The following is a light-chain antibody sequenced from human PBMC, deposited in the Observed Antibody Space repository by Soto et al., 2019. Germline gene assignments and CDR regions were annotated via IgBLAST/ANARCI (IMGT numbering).Light chain of an antibody. CDR2: GNS. Sequence: QSVLTQPHSVSGAPGQRVTISCTGSSSNIGAGYDVHWYQQLPGTAPKLLIYGNSNRPSGVPDRCSGSKSGTSASLAITGLQAEDEAEYYCQSYDSSLSGFVVFGGGTKVTVL. J-gene: IGLJ2*01. V-gene: IGLV1-40*01. CDR1: SSNIGAGYD. CDR3: QSYDSSLSGFVV.